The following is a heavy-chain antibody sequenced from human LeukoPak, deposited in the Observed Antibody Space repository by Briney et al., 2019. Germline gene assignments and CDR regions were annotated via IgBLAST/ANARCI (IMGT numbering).Heavy chain of an antibody. Sequence: GASMKVSCKASGYTFTSYDTNWVRQATGQGLEWMGWMNPNSGNTGYAQKFQGRVTITRNTSISTAYMELSSLRSEDTAVYYCARESRGITIFGVVFRAFDIWGQGTMVTVSS. D-gene: IGHD3-3*01. V-gene: IGHV1-8*03. CDR1: GYTFTSYD. CDR3: ARESRGITIFGVVFRAFDI. CDR2: MNPNSGNT. J-gene: IGHJ3*02.